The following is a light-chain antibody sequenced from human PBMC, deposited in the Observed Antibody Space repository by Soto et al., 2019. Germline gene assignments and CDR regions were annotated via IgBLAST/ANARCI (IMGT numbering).Light chain of an antibody. V-gene: IGLV2-23*02. J-gene: IGLJ2*01. CDR1: SSNVGSYDL. CDR2: EVT. Sequence: QSALTQPASVSGSPGQSITISCTGTSSNVGSYDLVSWYQQHPGKAPKLLIYEVTKRPSGVSNRFSGSKSGNTASLTISGLPDEDEADYACCSYAASNTLIFGGGTKLTVL. CDR3: CSYAASNTLI.